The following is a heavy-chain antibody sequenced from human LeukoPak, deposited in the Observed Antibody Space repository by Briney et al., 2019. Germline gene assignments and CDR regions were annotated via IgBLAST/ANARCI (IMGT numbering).Heavy chain of an antibody. CDR3: AKDCSSTSYYYYYGMDV. D-gene: IGHD2-2*01. J-gene: IGHJ6*02. Sequence: SETLSLTCTVSGGSVSSGSYYWSWIRQPPGKGLEWIGYIYYSGSTNYNPSLKSRVTISVDTSKNQFSLKLSSVTAADTAVYYCAKDCSSTSYYYYYGMDVWGQGTTVTVSS. CDR2: IYYSGST. V-gene: IGHV4-61*01. CDR1: GGSVSSGSYY.